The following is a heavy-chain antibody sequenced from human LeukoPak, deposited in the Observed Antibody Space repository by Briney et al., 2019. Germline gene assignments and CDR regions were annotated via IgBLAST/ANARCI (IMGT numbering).Heavy chain of an antibody. D-gene: IGHD2-15*01. J-gene: IGHJ4*02. CDR3: AREDGYCSGGNCYSYFDS. V-gene: IGHV1-24*01. Sequence: GASVKVSCKVSGYTLTELSMHWVRQAPGKGLEWMGGFDPEDGETIYAQKFQGRVTMTEDTSTDTAYMELSSLRSEDTAVDYCAREDGYCSGGNCYSYFDSWGQGALVTVSS. CDR1: GYTLTELS. CDR2: FDPEDGET.